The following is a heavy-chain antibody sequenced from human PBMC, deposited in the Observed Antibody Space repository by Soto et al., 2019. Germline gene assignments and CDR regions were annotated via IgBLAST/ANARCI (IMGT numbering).Heavy chain of an antibody. D-gene: IGHD1-26*01. J-gene: IGHJ4*02. Sequence: AGGSLRLSCAASGFTFSSYSMTCVRQAPGKGLEWVSSISRSSSYIYYADSVLGRFTISRDNAKNSLYLQMNSLRAEDTAVYFCARPPIVGATHEFDFWGEGTLV. CDR2: ISRSSSYI. CDR3: ARPPIVGATHEFDF. CDR1: GFTFSSYS. V-gene: IGHV3-21*01.